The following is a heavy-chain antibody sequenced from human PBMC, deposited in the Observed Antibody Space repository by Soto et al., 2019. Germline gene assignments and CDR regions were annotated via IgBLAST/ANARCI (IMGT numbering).Heavy chain of an antibody. J-gene: IGHJ6*02. CDR1: GFTFSSYW. CDR2: INSDGSST. CDR3: ARGHDYYDSSGYYYLYGSHGYYGMDV. D-gene: IGHD3-22*01. Sequence: GGSLRLSCAASGFTFSSYWMHWVRQAPGKGLVWVSRINSDGSSTSYADSVKGRFTISRDNAKNTLYLQMNSLRAEDTAVYYCARGHDYYDSSGYYYLYGSHGYYGMDVWGQGTTVTVSS. V-gene: IGHV3-74*01.